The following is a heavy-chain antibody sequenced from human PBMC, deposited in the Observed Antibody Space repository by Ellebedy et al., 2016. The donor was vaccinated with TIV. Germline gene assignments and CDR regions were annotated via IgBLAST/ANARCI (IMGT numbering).Heavy chain of an antibody. Sequence: GESLKISCAASGFTFSSYSMNWVRQAPGKGLEWVSSISSSSSYIYYADSVKGRFTISRDNAKNSLYLQMNSLRAEDTAVYYCARARYCSSTSCYASPEIVHADYWGQGTLVTVSS. D-gene: IGHD2-2*01. J-gene: IGHJ4*02. CDR2: ISSSSSYI. CDR1: GFTFSSYS. CDR3: ARARYCSSTSCYASPEIVHADY. V-gene: IGHV3-21*01.